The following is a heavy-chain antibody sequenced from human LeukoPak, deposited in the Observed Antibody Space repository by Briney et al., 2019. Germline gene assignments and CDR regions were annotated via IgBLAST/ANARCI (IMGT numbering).Heavy chain of an antibody. J-gene: IGHJ4*02. CDR1: TFTFSSYW. CDR2: IKQDGSEK. D-gene: IGHD2-2*01. Sequence: PGGSLRLSCAASTFTFSSYWMSWVRQAPGKGLEWVANIKQDGSEKYYVDSVKGRFTISRDNAKNSVYLQMNSLRAEDTAVYYCANGRPALDYWGQGTLVTVSS. V-gene: IGHV3-7*01. CDR3: ANGRPALDY.